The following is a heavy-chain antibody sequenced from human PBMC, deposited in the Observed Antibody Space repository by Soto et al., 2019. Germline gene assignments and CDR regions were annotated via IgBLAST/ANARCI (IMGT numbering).Heavy chain of an antibody. V-gene: IGHV4-31*03. CDR2: IYYSGST. CDR1: GGSISSGGYY. D-gene: IGHD3-16*02. Sequence: QVQLQESGPGLAKPSQTLSLTCTVSGGSISSGGYYWSWIRQHPGKGLEWIGYIYYSGSTYYNPSLKSRLTISVDTSKNQFSLRLRSVTAADTAVYYCARAPYDYVWGSYRRTDYYGMDVWGQGTTVTVSS. CDR3: ARAPYDYVWGSYRRTDYYGMDV. J-gene: IGHJ6*02.